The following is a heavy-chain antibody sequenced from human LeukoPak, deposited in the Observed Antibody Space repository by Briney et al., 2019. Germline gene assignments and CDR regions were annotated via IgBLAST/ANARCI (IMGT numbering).Heavy chain of an antibody. J-gene: IGHJ2*01. D-gene: IGHD1-14*01. CDR1: GFTFSSYG. Sequence: PGGSLRLSCAASGFTFSSYGMHWVRQAPGEGLVWLAVVAHSGTVQYYADSVKGRFTIFRDNSKNTLYLQMDSLTPEDTAVYHCAKEPESRAAHWYFELWGRGTLVSVSS. CDR3: AKEPESRAAHWYFEL. CDR2: VAHSGTVQ. V-gene: IGHV3-30*18.